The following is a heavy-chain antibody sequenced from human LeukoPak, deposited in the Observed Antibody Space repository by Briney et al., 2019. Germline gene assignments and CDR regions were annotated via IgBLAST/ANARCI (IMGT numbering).Heavy chain of an antibody. Sequence: GGSLRLSCAASGFTVSRNYMNWVRQAPGKGLEWVSVIYGGGRTYYADSVKGRFTIFRDNSKNTMYLQMNSLRAEDTAVYYCAKGSMGRGPDYWGQGTLVTVSS. V-gene: IGHV3-53*01. CDR1: GFTVSRNY. J-gene: IGHJ4*02. D-gene: IGHD3-10*01. CDR2: IYGGGRT. CDR3: AKGSMGRGPDY.